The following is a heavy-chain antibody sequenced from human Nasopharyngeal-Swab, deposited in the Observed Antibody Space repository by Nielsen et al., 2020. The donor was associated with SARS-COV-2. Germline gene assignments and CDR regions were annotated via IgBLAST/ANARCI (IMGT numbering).Heavy chain of an antibody. CDR2: ISSSSSYI. V-gene: IGHV3-21*01. Sequence: WIRESLEKGLEWVSSISSSSSYIYCADSVKGRFTISRDNAKNSLYLQMNSLRAEDTAVYYCASNPAMVRAVKDYWGQGALVTVSS. D-gene: IGHD3-10*01. J-gene: IGHJ4*02. CDR3: ASNPAMVRAVKDY.